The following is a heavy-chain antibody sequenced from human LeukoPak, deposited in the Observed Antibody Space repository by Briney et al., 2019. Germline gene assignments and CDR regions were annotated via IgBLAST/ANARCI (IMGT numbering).Heavy chain of an antibody. CDR3: ASSLTAMALIDY. V-gene: IGHV1-46*01. D-gene: IGHD5-18*01. Sequence: GASVKVSCKASGYTFTSYYMHWVRQAPGQGLEWMGIINPSGGSTSYAQKFQGRVTMTRDTSTSTVYMELSSLRSEDTAVYYCASSLTAMALIDYWGQGTLVTVSS. J-gene: IGHJ4*02. CDR2: INPSGGST. CDR1: GYTFTSYY.